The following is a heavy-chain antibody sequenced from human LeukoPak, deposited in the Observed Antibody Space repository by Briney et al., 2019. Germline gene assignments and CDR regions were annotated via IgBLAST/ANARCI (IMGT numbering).Heavy chain of an antibody. J-gene: IGHJ5*02. V-gene: IGHV3-74*01. CDR2: INSDGGGA. CDR3: ARDVPHNWSDT. Sequence: GGSLRLSCAASGITFGNNWMHWVRQGPGKGLVWISRINSDGGGAIYADSVKGRFTVSRDDAKNTLYLQMNSLRAEDTAVYYCARDVPHNWSDTWGQGTLVTVSS. CDR1: GITFGNNW.